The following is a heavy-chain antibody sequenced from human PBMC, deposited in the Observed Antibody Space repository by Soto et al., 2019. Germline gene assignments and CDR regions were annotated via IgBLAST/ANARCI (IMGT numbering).Heavy chain of an antibody. J-gene: IGHJ2*01. CDR3: ARAKGSWYFDL. Sequence: EVQLVESGGGLVQPGGSLRLSCAASGFTFSSYWMHWVRQAPGKGLVWVSRLKSDGSSTAYADSVKGRFTISRDNAKNTLYLQMNSLRAEDTSVYYCARAKGSWYFDLSGRGTLVTGSS. V-gene: IGHV3-74*01. CDR2: LKSDGSST. CDR1: GFTFSSYW.